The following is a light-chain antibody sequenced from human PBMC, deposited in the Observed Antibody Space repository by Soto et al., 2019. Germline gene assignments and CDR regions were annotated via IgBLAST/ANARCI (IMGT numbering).Light chain of an antibody. J-gene: IGKJ4*01. CDR1: QDISNS. CDR3: QQYDNVPALT. V-gene: IGKV1-33*01. Sequence: DIQMTQSPSSLSASVGDRVTITCQASQDISNSLNWYQQKPGKAPKLLIYDASNLETGVPSRFSGSGSGTDFTFTISSLQPEDIATYYCQQYDNVPALTFGGGTKVEIK. CDR2: DAS.